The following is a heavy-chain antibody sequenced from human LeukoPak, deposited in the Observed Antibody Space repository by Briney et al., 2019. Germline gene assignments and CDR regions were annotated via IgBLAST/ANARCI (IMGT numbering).Heavy chain of an antibody. D-gene: IGHD3-3*01. CDR1: GGSISNGGYS. V-gene: IGHV4-30-2*01. CDR3: ARGPYYDFWSGYFNWFDP. J-gene: IGHJ5*02. CDR2: IYHSGST. Sequence: PSENLSLTCAVSGGSISNGGYSWSWIRQPPGKGLEWIGYIYHSGSTYYNPSLKSRVTISVDRSKNQFSLKLSSVTAADTAVYYCARGPYYDFWSGYFNWFDPWGQGTLVTVSS.